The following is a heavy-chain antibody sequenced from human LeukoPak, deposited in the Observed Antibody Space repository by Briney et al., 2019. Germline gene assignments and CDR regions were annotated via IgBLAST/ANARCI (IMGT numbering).Heavy chain of an antibody. J-gene: IGHJ1*01. V-gene: IGHV3-30-3*01. D-gene: IGHD5/OR15-5a*01. CDR1: GFTFSTYA. CDR3: AREPSGNFGQLVSSAEYFQH. CDR2: ISFDGDNE. Sequence: PGGSLRLSCATSGFTFSTYAIHWVRQAPGKGLEWVADISFDGDNEYYADSVRGRFMIARDNSKNTVYLQMNSLTIEDTAVYYCAREPSGNFGQLVSSAEYFQHWGQGTRVTVSS.